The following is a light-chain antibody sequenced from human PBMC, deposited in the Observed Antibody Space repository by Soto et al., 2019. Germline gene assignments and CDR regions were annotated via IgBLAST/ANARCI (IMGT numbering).Light chain of an antibody. J-gene: IGKJ5*01. CDR2: AAS. CDR3: QKYNSAPSIT. Sequence: IQLTQSPSSLSASVGDRVTITCRASQGISSHLAWYQQKPGKAPKLLIYAASTLQSGVPSRFSGSGSGTDFTLTISSLQPEDVATYYCQKYNSAPSITFGQGTRLEI. CDR1: QGISSH. V-gene: IGKV1-27*01.